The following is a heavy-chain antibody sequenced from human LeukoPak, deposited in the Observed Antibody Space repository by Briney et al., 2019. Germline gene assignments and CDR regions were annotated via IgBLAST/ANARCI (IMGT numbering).Heavy chain of an antibody. CDR2: ISGSGNAK. Sequence: GGSLRLSCAASGFSFSSYSMNWVRQAAGKGLEWVSYISGSGNAKHYTDSVKGRFTISRDNAKNALYLQMNSPRAEDTAVYFCARDYLYAFDYWGQGTLVTVSS. J-gene: IGHJ4*02. D-gene: IGHD2-2*01. CDR3: ARDYLYAFDY. CDR1: GFSFSSYS. V-gene: IGHV3-48*01.